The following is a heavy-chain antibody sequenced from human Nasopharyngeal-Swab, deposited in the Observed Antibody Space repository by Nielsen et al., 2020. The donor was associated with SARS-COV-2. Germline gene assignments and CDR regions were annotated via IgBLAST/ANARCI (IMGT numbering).Heavy chain of an antibody. V-gene: IGHV1-69*13. Sequence: SSVTVSCQASRGTLSSYAISWVRQAPGQGLEWMGGIIPIFGTANYAQKFQGRVTITADESTSTAYMELSSLRSEDTAVYYCARDQNGGNSVRSWYFDYWGQGTLVTVSS. CDR1: RGTLSSYA. CDR3: ARDQNGGNSVRSWYFDY. J-gene: IGHJ4*02. D-gene: IGHD4-23*01. CDR2: IIPIFGTA.